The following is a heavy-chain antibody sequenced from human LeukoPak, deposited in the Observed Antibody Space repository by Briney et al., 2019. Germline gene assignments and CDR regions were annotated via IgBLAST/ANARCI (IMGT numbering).Heavy chain of an antibody. CDR3: ARDPLYCSSTSCYLPFDY. V-gene: IGHV4-38-2*02. D-gene: IGHD2-2*01. J-gene: IGHJ4*02. CDR2: IYHSGST. CDR1: GYSISSGYY. Sequence: PSETLSLTCTVSGYSISSGYYWGWIRQPPGKGLEWIGSIYHSGSTYYNPSLKSRVTISVDTSKNQFSLKLSSVTAADTAVYYCARDPLYCSSTSCYLPFDYWGQGTLVTVPS.